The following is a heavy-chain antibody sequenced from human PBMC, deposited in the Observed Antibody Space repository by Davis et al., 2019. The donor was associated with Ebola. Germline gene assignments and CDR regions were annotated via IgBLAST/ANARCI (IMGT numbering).Heavy chain of an antibody. Sequence: GESLKTSCKGSGYSFTSYWIGWVRQMPGKGLEWMGIIYPGDSDTRYSPSFQGQVTISADKSISTAYLQWSSLKASDTAMYYCARTGPIIGFGELIYYYYMDVWGKGTTVTVSS. CDR2: IYPGDSDT. V-gene: IGHV5-51*01. CDR1: GYSFTSYW. CDR3: ARTGPIIGFGELIYYYYMDV. J-gene: IGHJ6*03. D-gene: IGHD3-10*01.